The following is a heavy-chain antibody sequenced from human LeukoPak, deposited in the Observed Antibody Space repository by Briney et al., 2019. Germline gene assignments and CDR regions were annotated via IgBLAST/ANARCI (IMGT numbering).Heavy chain of an antibody. CDR1: GGSISSHY. D-gene: IGHD4-17*01. CDR2: IYYSGST. CDR3: ARETVTTFKNWFDP. Sequence: SETLSLTCTVSGGSISSHYWSWIRQPPGKGLEWIGYIYYSGSTNYNPSLKSRVTISVDTSKNQFSLKLSSVTAADMAVYYCARETVTTFKNWFDPWGQGTLVTVSS. V-gene: IGHV4-59*11. J-gene: IGHJ5*02.